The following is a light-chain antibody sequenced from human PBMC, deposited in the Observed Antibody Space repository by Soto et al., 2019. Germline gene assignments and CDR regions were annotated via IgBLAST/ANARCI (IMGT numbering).Light chain of an antibody. CDR2: AVS. CDR3: SSYTSTNTYV. CDR1: SSDVGNYNY. V-gene: IGLV2-14*01. Sequence: QSALTQPASVSGSPGQSITISCTGTSSDVGNYNYVSWYLQHPGKAPKLIIYAVSNRPSGVSNRFSGSRSGNTASLTISGLQAEDEADYSCSSYTSTNTYVFXTGTKGTVL. J-gene: IGLJ1*01.